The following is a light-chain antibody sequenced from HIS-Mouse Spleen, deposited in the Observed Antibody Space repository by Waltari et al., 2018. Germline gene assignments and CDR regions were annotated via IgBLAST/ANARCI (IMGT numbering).Light chain of an antibody. Sequence: SYELTQPPSVSVFPGQTASITCSGDKLGDQYACWYQQKPGQSPVLVIYQDSKRPSGIPERFSGSNSGNTATLTISGTQAMDEADYYCQAWDSSYSVFGGGTKLTVL. CDR1: KLGDQY. CDR3: QAWDSSYSV. J-gene: IGLJ2*01. V-gene: IGLV3-1*01. CDR2: QDS.